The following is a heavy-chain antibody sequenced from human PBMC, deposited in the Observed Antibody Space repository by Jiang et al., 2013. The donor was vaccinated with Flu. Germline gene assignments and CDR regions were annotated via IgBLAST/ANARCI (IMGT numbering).Heavy chain of an antibody. D-gene: IGHD1-26*01. V-gene: IGHV4-30-2*01. CDR1: GGSISSGGYS. CDR2: IYRSGST. CDR3: ARGLSESIGDFDI. Sequence: GSGLVKPSQTLSLTCAVSGGSISSGGYSWSWIRQPPGKGLEWIGYIYRSGSTYYNPSLKSRVTVSVDGSKNQFSLKLTSVTAADTAVYFCARGLSESIGDFDIWGQGTMVTVSS. J-gene: IGHJ3*02.